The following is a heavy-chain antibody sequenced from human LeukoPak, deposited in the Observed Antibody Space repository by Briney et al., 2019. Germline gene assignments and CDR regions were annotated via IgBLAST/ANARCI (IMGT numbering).Heavy chain of an antibody. J-gene: IGHJ4*02. D-gene: IGHD6-19*01. CDR2: IIPIFGTA. CDR3: ARGGSGWYYFDY. CDR1: GGTFSSYA. Sequence: RVASVKVSCKASGGTFSSYAISWVRQAPGQGLEWMGGIIPIFGTANYAQKFQGRVTITADESTSTAYMELSSLRSEDTAVYYCARGGSGWYYFDYWGQGTLVTASS. V-gene: IGHV1-69*13.